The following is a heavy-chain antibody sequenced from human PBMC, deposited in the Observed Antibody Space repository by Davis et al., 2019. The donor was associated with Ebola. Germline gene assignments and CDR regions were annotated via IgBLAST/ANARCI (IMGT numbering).Heavy chain of an antibody. D-gene: IGHD2-21*02. Sequence: SETLSLTCTVSGGSISSYYWSWIRQPPGKGLEWIGYICYSGSTNYNPSLKSRVTISVDTSKNQFSLKLSSVTAADTAVYYCARLNIVVVTAGPYWYFDLWGRGTLVTVSS. J-gene: IGHJ2*01. V-gene: IGHV4-59*08. CDR1: GGSISSYY. CDR3: ARLNIVVVTAGPYWYFDL. CDR2: ICYSGST.